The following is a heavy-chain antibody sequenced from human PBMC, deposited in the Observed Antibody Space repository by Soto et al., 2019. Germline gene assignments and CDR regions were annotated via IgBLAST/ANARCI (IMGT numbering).Heavy chain of an antibody. D-gene: IGHD4-17*01. Sequence: QVQLVESGGGVVQPGRSLRLSCAASGFTFSSYAMHWVRQAPGKGLEWVAGISYDGSNKYYADSVKGRFTISRDNSKNTLYPQMNSLTAEDTAVYYCARSDSGDRTPPDYWGQGTLVTVSS. J-gene: IGHJ4*02. V-gene: IGHV3-30-3*01. CDR1: GFTFSSYA. CDR3: ARSDSGDRTPPDY. CDR2: ISYDGSNK.